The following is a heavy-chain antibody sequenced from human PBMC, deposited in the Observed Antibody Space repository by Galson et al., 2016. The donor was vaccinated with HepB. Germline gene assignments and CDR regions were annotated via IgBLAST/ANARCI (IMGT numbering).Heavy chain of an antibody. CDR3: ARQGSGYDDFDY. CDR1: GGSISSSTYY. Sequence: SETLSLTCTVSGGSISSSTYYWGWIRQPLGKGLEWIGNIYYSGSTYYSPSLKSRVTISVDTSKNLFSLKVSSVTAADTGVYYCARQGSGYDDFDYWGQGTLVTVSS. J-gene: IGHJ4*02. D-gene: IGHD5-12*01. CDR2: IYYSGST. V-gene: IGHV4-39*01.